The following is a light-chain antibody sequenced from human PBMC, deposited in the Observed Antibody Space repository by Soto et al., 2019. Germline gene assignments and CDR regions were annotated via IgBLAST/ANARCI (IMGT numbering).Light chain of an antibody. CDR2: SNN. J-gene: IGLJ2*01. CDR3: ASWDDSLNGPV. CDR1: SSNIGTNT. V-gene: IGLV1-44*01. Sequence: QSVLTQPPSASGTPGQRVTISCSGSSSNIGTNTVNWYQHLPGTGPKLLIYSNNQRPSGVPDRFSGSKSATSASLAISGLQSEDEADYYCASWDDSLNGPVFGGGTKVTVL.